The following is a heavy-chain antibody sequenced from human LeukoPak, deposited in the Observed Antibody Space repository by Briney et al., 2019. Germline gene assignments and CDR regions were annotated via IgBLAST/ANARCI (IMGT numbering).Heavy chain of an antibody. CDR2: ISYDGSNK. J-gene: IGHJ4*02. CDR3: ARDLYLYAVAGTGPKD. CDR1: RFTFSSYA. V-gene: IGHV3-30-3*01. Sequence: PGRSLRLSCAASRFTFSSYAMHWVRQAPGKGLEWVAVISYDGSNKYYADSVKGRFTISRDNSKNTLYLQMNSLRAEDTAVYYCARDLYLYAVAGTGPKDWGQGALVTVSS. D-gene: IGHD6-19*01.